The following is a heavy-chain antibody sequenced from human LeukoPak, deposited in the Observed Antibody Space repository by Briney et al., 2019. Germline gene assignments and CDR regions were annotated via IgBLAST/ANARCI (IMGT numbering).Heavy chain of an antibody. CDR2: IYYSGST. CDR1: GGSISSGDYY. J-gene: IGHJ3*02. CDR3: ATAGLYCSGGSCGNDAFGI. V-gene: IGHV4-30-4*08. Sequence: SETLSLTCTVSGGSISSGDYYWSWIRQPPGKGLEWIGYIYYSGSTYYNPSLKSRVTISVDTSKNQFSLKLSSVTAADTAVYYCATAGLYCSGGSCGNDAFGIWGQGTMVTVSS. D-gene: IGHD2-15*01.